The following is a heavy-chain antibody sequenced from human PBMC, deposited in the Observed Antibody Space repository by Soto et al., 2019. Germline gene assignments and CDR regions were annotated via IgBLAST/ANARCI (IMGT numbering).Heavy chain of an antibody. CDR3: AALWFGELAFNY. V-gene: IGHV4-38-2*02. CDR2: VYHNGIM. D-gene: IGHD3-10*01. CDR1: GYSISSGYY. Sequence: SETLSLTCSVSGYSISSGYYWGWVRQAPGKGLEWLGSVYHNGIMFHNPSFQSRVTISVDTSKNQFSLNLRSVTAADTAVYYCAALWFGELAFNYWGHGILVTVSS. J-gene: IGHJ4*01.